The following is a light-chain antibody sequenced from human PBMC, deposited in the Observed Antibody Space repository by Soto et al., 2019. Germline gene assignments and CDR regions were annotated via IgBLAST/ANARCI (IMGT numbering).Light chain of an antibody. V-gene: IGKV3-15*01. J-gene: IGKJ1*01. CDR2: GAS. CDR1: QSVSSN. Sequence: EIVMTQSPATLSVSPGERATLSCRASQSVSSNLAWYQQKPGQSPRLLIYGASTRATGVPARFSGSGSGTEFTLTISSPQSEDFAVYYCQQYINLWTFGQGTKVDIK. CDR3: QQYINLWT.